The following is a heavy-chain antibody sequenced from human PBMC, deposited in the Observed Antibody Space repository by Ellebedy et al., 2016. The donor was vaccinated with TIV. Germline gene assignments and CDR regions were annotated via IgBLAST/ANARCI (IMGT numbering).Heavy chain of an antibody. V-gene: IGHV3-7*03. D-gene: IGHD3/OR15-3a*01. J-gene: IGHJ4*02. CDR1: GFTFTSYW. Sequence: PGGSLRLSCEASGFTFTSYWMYWVRQAPGKGLEWVATVKQDGTEKFYVDSVKGRFTISRDNAKKSLYLQMNSLRAEDTAVYFCARRSTDFAFDSWGQGTLVTVSS. CDR2: VKQDGTEK. CDR3: ARRSTDFAFDS.